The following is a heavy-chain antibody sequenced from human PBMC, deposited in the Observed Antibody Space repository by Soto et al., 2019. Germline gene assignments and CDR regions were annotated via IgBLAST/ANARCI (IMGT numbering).Heavy chain of an antibody. CDR2: ISAYNGNT. Sequence: QVQLVQSGAEVKKPGASVKVSCKASGYTFTSYGISWVRQAPGQGLEWMGWISAYNGNTNYAQKGLGRVTMDTDTPTGTAYMEVRRLRSDDTGVYYWAGDMYRNHLNDGNWFGPWGQGTLVTVSS. CDR3: AGDMYRNHLNDGNWFGP. J-gene: IGHJ5*02. D-gene: IGHD1-1*01. V-gene: IGHV1-18*04. CDR1: GYTFTSYG.